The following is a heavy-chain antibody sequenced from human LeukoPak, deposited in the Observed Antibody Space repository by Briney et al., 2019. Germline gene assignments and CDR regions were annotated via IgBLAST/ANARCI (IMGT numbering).Heavy chain of an antibody. V-gene: IGHV7-4-1*02. Sequence: GASVKVSCKASGYTFTSYAMNWVRQAPGQGLEWMGWINTNTGNPTYAQGFTGRFVFSLDTSVSTAYLQISSLKAEDTAVYYCATDLSRITMVRGSLDYWGQGTLVTVSS. D-gene: IGHD3-10*01. J-gene: IGHJ4*02. CDR3: ATDLSRITMVRGSLDY. CDR1: GYTFTSYA. CDR2: INTNTGNP.